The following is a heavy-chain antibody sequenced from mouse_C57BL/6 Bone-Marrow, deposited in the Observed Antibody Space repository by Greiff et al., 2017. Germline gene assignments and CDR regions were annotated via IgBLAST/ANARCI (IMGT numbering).Heavy chain of an antibody. Sequence: EVQLQQSVAELVRPGASVKLSCTASGFNIKNNYMHWVKQRPEQGLEWIGRIDPANGNTTYAPKFQGKATITADTSSNTADLQLSSLTSEDTAIYYCAYCGSSYWYFDVWGTGTTVTVSS. D-gene: IGHD1-1*01. CDR2: IDPANGNT. J-gene: IGHJ1*03. V-gene: IGHV14-3*01. CDR3: AYCGSSYWYFDV. CDR1: GFNIKNNY.